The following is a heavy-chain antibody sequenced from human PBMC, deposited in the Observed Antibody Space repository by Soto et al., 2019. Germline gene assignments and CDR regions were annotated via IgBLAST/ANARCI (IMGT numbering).Heavy chain of an antibody. J-gene: IGHJ4*02. CDR2: ISWNSGSI. D-gene: IGHD3-9*01. CDR1: GFTFDDYA. Sequence: PGGSLRLSCAASGFTFDDYAMHWVRQAPGKGLEWVSGISWNSGSIGYADSVKGRFTISRDNAKNSLYLQMNSLRAEDTALYYCAKGPYYDILTGPDYWGQGALVTV. V-gene: IGHV3-9*01. CDR3: AKGPYYDILTGPDY.